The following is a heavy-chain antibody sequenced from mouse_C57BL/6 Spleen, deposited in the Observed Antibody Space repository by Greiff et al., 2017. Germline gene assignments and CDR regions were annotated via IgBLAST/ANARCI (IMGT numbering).Heavy chain of an antibody. V-gene: IGHV1-59*01. D-gene: IGHD2-3*01. CDR3: ARRIYDGYYAAMDY. CDR2: IDPSYSYT. CDR1: GYTFTSYW. J-gene: IGHJ4*01. Sequence: QVQLQQPGAELVRPGTSVKLSCKASGYTFTSYWMHWVKQRPGQGLEWIGVIDPSYSYTNYNQKFKGKATLTVDTSSSTAYMQPSSLTSEDSAVYYCARRIYDGYYAAMDYWGQGTSVTVSS.